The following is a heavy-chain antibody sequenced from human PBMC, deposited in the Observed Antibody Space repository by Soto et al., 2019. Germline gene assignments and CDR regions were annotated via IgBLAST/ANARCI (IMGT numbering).Heavy chain of an antibody. CDR2: IYYSGST. Sequence: QLQLQESGPGLVKPSETLSLICTVSGGSISSSSYYWGWIRQPPGKGLEWIGSIYYSGSTNYNPSLKSRVTISVDTSRNQFSLKLSSVTAADTAVYYCATYYYDSIDVWGQGTTLTVSS. CDR1: GGSISSSSYY. D-gene: IGHD3-22*01. V-gene: IGHV4-39*01. J-gene: IGHJ6*02. CDR3: ATYYYDSIDV.